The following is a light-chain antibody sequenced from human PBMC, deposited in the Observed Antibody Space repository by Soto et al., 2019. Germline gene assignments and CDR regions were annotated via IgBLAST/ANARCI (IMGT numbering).Light chain of an antibody. J-gene: IGKJ5*01. V-gene: IGKV3D-15*02. CDR1: QSVNSN. CDR2: HAS. Sequence: EIVLTQSPATLSLSPGERATLSCRASQSVNSNLAWYQQKPGQAPRLLIYHASTRATGIPARFSGSGSGTEFTLTISSLQSEDFAVFYCQQYGSSPITFGKGTRLE. CDR3: QQYGSSPIT.